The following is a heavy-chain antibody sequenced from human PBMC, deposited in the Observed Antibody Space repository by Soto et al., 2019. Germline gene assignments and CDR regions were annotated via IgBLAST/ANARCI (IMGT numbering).Heavy chain of an antibody. CDR3: ARVPCSGGSCYYGYFDY. D-gene: IGHD2-15*01. Sequence: EVQLVESGGGLVQPGGSLRLSCAASGFTFSSYSMNWVRQAPGKGLEWVSYISSSSSTIYYADSVKGRFTISRDNAKNSLYLQMNSLRDEDTAVYYCARVPCSGGSCYYGYFDYWGQGTLVTVSS. CDR2: ISSSSSTI. V-gene: IGHV3-48*02. CDR1: GFTFSSYS. J-gene: IGHJ4*02.